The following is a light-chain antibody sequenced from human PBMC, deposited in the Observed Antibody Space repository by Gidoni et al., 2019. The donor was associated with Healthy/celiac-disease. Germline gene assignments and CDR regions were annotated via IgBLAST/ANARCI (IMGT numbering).Light chain of an antibody. Sequence: TVSCRASQSVSSYLAWYQQKPGQAPRLLIYDPSNRATGIPARFSGSGSGTDFTLTISSLEPEDFAVYYCQQRSNWNTFGQGTKLEIK. V-gene: IGKV3-11*01. J-gene: IGKJ2*01. CDR3: QQRSNWNT. CDR1: QSVSSY. CDR2: DPS.